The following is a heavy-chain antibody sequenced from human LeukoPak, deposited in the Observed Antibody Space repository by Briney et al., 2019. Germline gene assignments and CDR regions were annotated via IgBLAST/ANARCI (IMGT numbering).Heavy chain of an antibody. CDR3: AKCDSSGYYSNYDY. J-gene: IGHJ4*02. Sequence: GGSLRLSYAASGFTFSSYAMSWVRQAPGKGLEWVSAISGSGGSTYYADSVKGRFTISRDNSKNTLYLQMNSLRAEDTAVYYCAKCDSSGYYSNYDYWGQGTLVTVSS. CDR1: GFTFSSYA. D-gene: IGHD3-22*01. CDR2: ISGSGGST. V-gene: IGHV3-23*01.